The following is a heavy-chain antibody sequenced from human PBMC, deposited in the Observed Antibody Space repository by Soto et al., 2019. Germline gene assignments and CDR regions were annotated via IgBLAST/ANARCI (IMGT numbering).Heavy chain of an antibody. D-gene: IGHD4-17*01. CDR2: ISPLSGVT. V-gene: IGHV1-2*02. CDR1: GGTFNRNT. J-gene: IGHJ6*02. Sequence: ASVKVSCKASGGTFNRNTISWVRQAPGQGLEWMGWISPLSGVTNYAQRFQGRVTFTTDTSVNTAYMELRWLRAGDTALYFCAREFDSGDFGLDLWGQGTTVTVSS. CDR3: AREFDSGDFGLDL.